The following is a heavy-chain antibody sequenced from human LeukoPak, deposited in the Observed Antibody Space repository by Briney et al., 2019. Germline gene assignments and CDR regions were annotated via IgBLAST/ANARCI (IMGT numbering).Heavy chain of an antibody. CDR2: INYIRTT. CDR3: ARSYSSSDHYYYYGMDV. D-gene: IGHD6-13*01. J-gene: IGHJ6*02. Sequence: SATLSLTCTVSGGSISSYYWNWIRQPPGKGLEWIGYINYIRTTDYNPSLKSRVTISLDTSKNRFSLKLSSVTAADTAMYYCARSYSSSDHYYYYGMDVWGQGTTVTVSS. CDR1: GGSISSYY. V-gene: IGHV4-59*08.